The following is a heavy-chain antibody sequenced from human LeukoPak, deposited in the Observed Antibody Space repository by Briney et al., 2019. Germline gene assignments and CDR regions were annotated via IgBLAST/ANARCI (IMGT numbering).Heavy chain of an antibody. D-gene: IGHD3-10*02. CDR3: AELGITMIGGV. Sequence: PGGSLRVSCAASGFTFSSYAMSWVRQAPGKGLEWVSYISSSSSTIYYADSVKGRFTISRDNAKNSLSLQMNSLRAEDTAVYYCAELGITMIGGVWGKGTTVTISS. V-gene: IGHV3-48*01. J-gene: IGHJ6*04. CDR2: ISSSSSTI. CDR1: GFTFSSYA.